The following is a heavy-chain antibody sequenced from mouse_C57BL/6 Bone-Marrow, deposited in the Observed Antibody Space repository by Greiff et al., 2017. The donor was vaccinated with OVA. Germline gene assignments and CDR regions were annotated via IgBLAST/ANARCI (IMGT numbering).Heavy chain of an antibody. CDR2: INPYNGGT. V-gene: IGHV1-19*01. CDR3: ARDFTTVVCFDY. J-gene: IGHJ2*01. CDR1: GYTFTDYY. Sequence: EVQLQQSGPVLVKPGASVKMSCKASGYTFTDYYMNWVKQSHGKSLEWIGVINPYNGGTSYNKKIKGKATLTVDKSSMTAYMKLNSLTAEDSAVYYCARDFTTVVCFDYWGQGTTLTVSS. D-gene: IGHD1-1*01.